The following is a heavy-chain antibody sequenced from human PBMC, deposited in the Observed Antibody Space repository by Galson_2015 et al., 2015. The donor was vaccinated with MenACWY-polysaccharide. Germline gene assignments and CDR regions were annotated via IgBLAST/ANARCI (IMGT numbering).Heavy chain of an antibody. CDR2: IHATGST. D-gene: IGHD2-21*01. CDR3: ARRSLVNWYFDL. J-gene: IGHJ2*01. CDR1: HASISSSY. Sequence: ETLSLPCTVSHASISSSYWSWIRQPADKGLEWIRRIHATGSTTYNPSFRSRVTMSVDLPKNNFSLRLTSVTASDTAIYYCARRSLVNWYFDLWGRGTLVTVSS. V-gene: IGHV4-4*07.